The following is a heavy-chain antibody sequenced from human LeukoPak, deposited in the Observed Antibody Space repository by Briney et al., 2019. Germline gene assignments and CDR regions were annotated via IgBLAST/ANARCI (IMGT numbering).Heavy chain of an antibody. D-gene: IGHD3-22*01. CDR3: ARLSMSAMTMIVVNMRRNWYFDL. CDR2: IYPGASDN. CDR1: GYSFTSYW. J-gene: IGHJ2*01. Sequence: GESLKISCKGSGYSFTSYWIGCVRQMPGKGLEWIGIIYPGASDNSYSSSFQGQGAISADSSISTSYLTGSSLKASDSCMYYCARLSMSAMTMIVVNMRRNWYFDLWGRGTLVTVSS. V-gene: IGHV5-51*01.